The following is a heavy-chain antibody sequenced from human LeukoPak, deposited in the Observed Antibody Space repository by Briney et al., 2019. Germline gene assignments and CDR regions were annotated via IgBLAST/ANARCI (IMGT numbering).Heavy chain of an antibody. CDR1: GFTFSNAW. CDR2: IKSKTDGGTT. V-gene: IGHV3-15*01. D-gene: IGHD3-22*01. Sequence: GGSLRLSCAASGFTFSNAWMSWVRQAPGQGLEWVGRIKSKTDGGTTDYAAPVKGRFTISRDDSKNTLYLQMNSLKTEDTAVYYCTTEGVGSGYPSGAFDIWGQGTMVTVSS. J-gene: IGHJ3*02. CDR3: TTEGVGSGYPSGAFDI.